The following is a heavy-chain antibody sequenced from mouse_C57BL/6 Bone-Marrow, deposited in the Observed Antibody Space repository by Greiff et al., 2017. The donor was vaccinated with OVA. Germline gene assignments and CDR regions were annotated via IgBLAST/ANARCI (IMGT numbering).Heavy chain of an antibody. D-gene: IGHD1-1*01. V-gene: IGHV1-22*01. CDR2: INPNNGGT. CDR3: ARMDYGRSYGAY. Sequence: VQLQQSGPELVKPGASVKMSCKASGYTFTDYNMHWVKQSHGKSLEWIGYINPNNGGTSYNQKFQGKATLTVNQSSSPAYMELRSLTSEDSAVYYCARMDYGRSYGAYWGQGTLVTVSA. J-gene: IGHJ3*01. CDR1: GYTFTDYN.